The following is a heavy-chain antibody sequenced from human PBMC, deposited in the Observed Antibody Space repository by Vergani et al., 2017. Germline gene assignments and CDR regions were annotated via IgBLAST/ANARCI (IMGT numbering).Heavy chain of an antibody. V-gene: IGHV3-23*01. Sequence: EVQLLQSGGGVIQPGGSVRLSCAASGFTFSACPMTWVRQAPGKGLEWVSAISARYPSTYYADSVKGRFTISRDNSKNMLYLQMNSQRAEDTAVYYCAKLRPTPGSVDYWGQGTLVTVSS. J-gene: IGHJ4*02. CDR3: AKLRPTPGSVDY. D-gene: IGHD2-15*01. CDR2: ISARYPST. CDR1: GFTFSACP.